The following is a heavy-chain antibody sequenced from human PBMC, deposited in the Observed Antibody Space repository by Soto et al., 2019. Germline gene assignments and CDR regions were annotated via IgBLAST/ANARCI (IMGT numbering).Heavy chain of an antibody. CDR3: ARESHDILTGPPWVWYFDL. Sequence: QVQLQQWGAGPLRPLETLSLTCGVSGGSFSGYYWAWIRQSTGKGLEWIGEINDRGSINYNPSMKSRVSISVATSKNHSSLNLRSVTAADTAVYYCARESHDILTGPPWVWYFDLWGRGTLVTVSS. V-gene: IGHV4-34*01. J-gene: IGHJ2*01. CDR2: INDRGSI. CDR1: GGSFSGYY. D-gene: IGHD3-9*01.